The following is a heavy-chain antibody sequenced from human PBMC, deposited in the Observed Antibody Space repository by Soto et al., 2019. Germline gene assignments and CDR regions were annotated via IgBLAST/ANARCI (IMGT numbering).Heavy chain of an antibody. CDR2: VSAGGDMT. D-gene: IGHD3-10*01. J-gene: IGHJ6*02. Sequence: EVQLLESGGDLVQRGGSLRLSCAASGFTFSSYAMSWVRQAPGKGLEWVSSVSAGGDMTYYADSVKGRFTISRDNSKNALFLQMNSLRAEDTALYYCARGDRGGSGSPASYYYSGLDVWGQGTTVTVSS. CDR3: ARGDRGGSGSPASYYYSGLDV. CDR1: GFTFSSYA. V-gene: IGHV3-23*01.